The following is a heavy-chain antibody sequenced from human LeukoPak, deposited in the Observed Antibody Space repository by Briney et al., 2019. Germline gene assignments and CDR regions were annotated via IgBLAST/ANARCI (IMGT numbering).Heavy chain of an antibody. CDR1: GGSISSSSYY. J-gene: IGHJ4*02. V-gene: IGHV3-53*01. D-gene: IGHD2-15*01. CDR2: IYSGGST. Sequence: ETLSLTCTVSGGSISSSSYYWGWIRQPPGKGLEWVSVIYSGGSTYYADSVKGRFTISRDNSKNTLYLQMNSLRAEDTAVYYCGGVDRYYFDYWGQGTLVTVSS. CDR3: GGVDRYYFDY.